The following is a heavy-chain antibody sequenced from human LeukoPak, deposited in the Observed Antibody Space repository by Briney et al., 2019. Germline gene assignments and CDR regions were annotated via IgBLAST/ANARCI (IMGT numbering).Heavy chain of an antibody. CDR2: IKQDGSEK. V-gene: IGHV3-7*01. J-gene: IGHJ4*02. D-gene: IGHD3-22*01. CDR1: GFTFSSYW. CDR3: AREASYDIHVPFDY. Sequence: PGGSLRLSCAASGFTFSSYWMSWVRQAPGKGLEWVANIKQDGSEKYYVDSVKGRSTISRDNAKNSLYLQMNSLRAEDTAVYYCAREASYDIHVPFDYWGQGTLVTVSS.